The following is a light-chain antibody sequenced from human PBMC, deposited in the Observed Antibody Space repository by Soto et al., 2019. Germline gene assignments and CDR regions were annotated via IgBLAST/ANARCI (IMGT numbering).Light chain of an antibody. V-gene: IGKV3-11*01. J-gene: IGKJ3*01. CDR1: QSVSKY. CDR3: QQRSNWL. CDR2: DAS. Sequence: EIVLTQSPATLSLSPGERATLSCRASQSVSKYLAWYQQRPGQAPMLIIYDASNRAPGIPARFSGSGSGTDFTLSISSLEPEDFAVYYCQQRSNWLFGPGTKVEIK.